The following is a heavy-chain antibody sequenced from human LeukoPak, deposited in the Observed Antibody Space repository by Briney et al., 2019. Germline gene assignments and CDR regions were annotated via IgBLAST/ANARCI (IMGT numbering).Heavy chain of an antibody. CDR1: GDAIRSYY. D-gene: IGHD1-26*01. CDR3: VRDGPSGSYDS. Sequence: SETLSLTCTVSGDAIRSYYWSWIRQPAGKGLEWIGRIFASGTTDYNPSLKSRVTMSVDTPKSQFSLKLTSVTAADTAVYHCVRDGPSGSYDSWGQGTLVTVSS. V-gene: IGHV4-4*07. J-gene: IGHJ5*01. CDR2: IFASGTT.